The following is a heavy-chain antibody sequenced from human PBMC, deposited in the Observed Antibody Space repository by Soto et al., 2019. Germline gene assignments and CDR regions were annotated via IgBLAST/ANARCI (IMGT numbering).Heavy chain of an antibody. CDR2: ISAYNGNT. CDR1: GYTFTSYG. V-gene: IGHV1-18*04. J-gene: IGHJ5*02. D-gene: IGHD3-16*02. CDR3: ARESGNHDYVWGSYRYSPNWFDP. Sequence: GASVKVSCKASGYTFTSYGISWVRQAPGQGLEWMGWISAYNGNTNYAQKLQGRVTMTTDTSTSTAYMELRSLRSDDTAVYYCARESGNHDYVWGSYRYSPNWFDPWGQGTLVTVSS.